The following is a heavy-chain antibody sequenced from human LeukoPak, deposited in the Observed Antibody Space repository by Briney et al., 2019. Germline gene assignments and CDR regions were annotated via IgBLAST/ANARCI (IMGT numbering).Heavy chain of an antibody. CDR1: GFTFSSYG. D-gene: IGHD5-12*01. J-gene: IGHJ4*02. V-gene: IGHV3-30*18. CDR3: AKDLSGYDSAY. Sequence: PGGSLRLSCAASGFTFSSYGMHWVRQAPGKGLEWVAVISYDGSDKYYADSVKGRFTVSRDNSKNTLYLQMNSLRAEDTAVYYCAKDLSGYDSAYWGQGTLVTVSS. CDR2: ISYDGSDK.